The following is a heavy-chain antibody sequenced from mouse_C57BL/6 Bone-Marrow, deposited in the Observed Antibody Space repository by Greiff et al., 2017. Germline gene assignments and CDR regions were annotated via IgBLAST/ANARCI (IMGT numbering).Heavy chain of an antibody. D-gene: IGHD1-1*01. CDR1: GFTFSSYG. J-gene: IGHJ2*01. CDR3: ARYYYDYFDY. V-gene: IGHV5-6*01. CDR2: ISSGGSYT. Sequence: EVQGVESGGDLVKPGGSLKLSCAASGFTFSSYGMSWVRQTPDKRLEWVATISSGGSYTYYPDSVKGRFTISRDNAKNTLYLQMSRLKSADTAMYYCARYYYDYFDYWGQGTTLTVSS.